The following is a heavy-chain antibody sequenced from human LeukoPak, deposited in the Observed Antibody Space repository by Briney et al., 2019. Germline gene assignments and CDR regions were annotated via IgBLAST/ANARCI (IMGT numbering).Heavy chain of an antibody. CDR1: GFTFSSYA. V-gene: IGHV3-30*04. CDR2: ISYDGSNK. CDR3: TRDRGWQQFDY. D-gene: IGHD5-24*01. J-gene: IGHJ4*02. Sequence: GGSLRLSCAASGFTFSSYAMHWVRQAPGKGLEWVAVISYDGSNKYYADSVKGRFTISRDNSKNTLYLQMNSLRAEDTAVYYCTRDRGWQQFDYWGQGTLVTVSS.